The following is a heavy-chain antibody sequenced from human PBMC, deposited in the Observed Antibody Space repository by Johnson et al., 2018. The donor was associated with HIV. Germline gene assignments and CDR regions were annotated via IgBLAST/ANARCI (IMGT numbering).Heavy chain of an antibody. CDR2: ISYDGRDE. J-gene: IGHJ3*02. CDR1: GFAFSSYA. V-gene: IGHV3-30*04. Sequence: VQLVESGGGVVQPGTSLRLSCTASGFAFSSYALHWVRQAPGKGLEWVAVISYDGRDEYYADSVKGRFNSSRDNSKNTLYLQMNSLRPEDAAVYYCATLWFGEVSVYDAFDIWGQGTMVTVSS. CDR3: ATLWFGEVSVYDAFDI. D-gene: IGHD3-10*01.